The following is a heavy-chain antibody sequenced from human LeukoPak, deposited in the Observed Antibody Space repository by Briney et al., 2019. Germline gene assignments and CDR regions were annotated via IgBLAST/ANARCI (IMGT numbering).Heavy chain of an antibody. V-gene: IGHV4-39*07. D-gene: IGHD2-2*01. Sequence: SETLSLTCTVSGGSISSSSYYWGWIRQPPGKGLEWIGSIYYSGSTYYNPSLKSRVTISVDTSKNQFSLKLSSVTAADTAVYYCASFRRVVDYWGQGTLVTVSS. CDR2: IYYSGST. J-gene: IGHJ4*02. CDR3: ASFRRVVDY. CDR1: GGSISSSSYY.